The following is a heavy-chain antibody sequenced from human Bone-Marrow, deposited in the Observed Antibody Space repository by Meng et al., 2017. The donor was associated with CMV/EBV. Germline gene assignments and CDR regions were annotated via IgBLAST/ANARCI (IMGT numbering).Heavy chain of an antibody. CDR2: ISSSSSYI. CDR3: AREVVPAAIWPSYGMDV. Sequence: GESLKISCAASGFTFSSYSMNWVRQAPGKGLEWVSSISSSSSYIYYADSVKGRFTISRDNAKNSLYLQMNSLRAEDTAVYYCAREVVPAAIWPSYGMDVWGQRTTVTVSS. V-gene: IGHV3-21*01. CDR1: GFTFSSYS. J-gene: IGHJ6*02. D-gene: IGHD2-2*01.